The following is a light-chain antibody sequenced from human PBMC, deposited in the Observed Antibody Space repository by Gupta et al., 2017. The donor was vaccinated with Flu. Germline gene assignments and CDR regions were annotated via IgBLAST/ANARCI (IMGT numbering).Light chain of an antibody. J-gene: IGKJ3*01. Sequence: DIQMTQSPSSLSASVGDRVTITSRASLTIRTYLTWYQQKPGKVPELLIYGASSLPGGVPSRFSGVGSGTDFTLTITRLQPEESATYYCQQADSAPPTFGSGTKVEIK. CDR3: QQADSAPPT. CDR2: GAS. CDR1: LTIRTY. V-gene: IGKV1-39*01.